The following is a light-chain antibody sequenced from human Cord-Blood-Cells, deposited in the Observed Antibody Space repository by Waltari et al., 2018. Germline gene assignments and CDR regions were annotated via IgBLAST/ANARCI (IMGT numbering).Light chain of an antibody. V-gene: IGLV2-23*01. J-gene: IGLJ2*01. CDR3: CSYAGSSTVV. CDR1: SSDVGSYNL. CDR2: EGS. Sequence: QSALTQPASVSGSPGQSITISCTGTSSDVGSYNLVSWYQQHPGKAPKPMIYEGSKRPSGVSNRFSGSKSGNTASLTISGLQAEDEADYYCCSYAGSSTVVFGRGTKLTVL.